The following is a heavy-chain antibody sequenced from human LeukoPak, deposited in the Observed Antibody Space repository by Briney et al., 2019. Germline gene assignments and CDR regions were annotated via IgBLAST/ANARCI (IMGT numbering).Heavy chain of an antibody. CDR2: IYPGDSDT. Sequence: GESLKISCKGSGYSFTSYWIGWVRQMPGKGLEWMGIIYPGDSDTRYSPSFQGHVTISADKSVRTAYLQWSSLKASGTARYSVARLKTGYSAFDIWGQGAMVTVSS. J-gene: IGHJ3*02. D-gene: IGHD3-9*01. V-gene: IGHV5-51*01. CDR1: GYSFTSYW. CDR3: ARLKTGYSAFDI.